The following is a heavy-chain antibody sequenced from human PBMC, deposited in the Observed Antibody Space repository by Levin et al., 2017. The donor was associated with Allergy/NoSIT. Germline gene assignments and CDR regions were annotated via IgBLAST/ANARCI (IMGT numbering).Heavy chain of an antibody. Sequence: GGSLRLCCAASGFTFSSYSMNWVRQAPGKGLEWVSYISSSSSTIYYADSVKGRFTISRDNAKNSLYLQMNSLRAEDTAVYYCARVVNPATYYDYVWGSYAGAFDIWGQGTMVTVSS. J-gene: IGHJ3*02. CDR2: ISSSSSTI. V-gene: IGHV3-48*01. CDR1: GFTFSSYS. D-gene: IGHD3-16*01. CDR3: ARVVNPATYYDYVWGSYAGAFDI.